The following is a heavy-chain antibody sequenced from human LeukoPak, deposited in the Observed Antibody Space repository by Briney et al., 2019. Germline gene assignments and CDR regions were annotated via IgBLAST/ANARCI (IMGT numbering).Heavy chain of an antibody. Sequence: GGSLRLSCAASGFNFRTFTMHWVRQAPGKGLEWVSSVSTSSTYTHYADSVRGRFTVSRDNSKNALFLQVTNLRAEDTAEYYCARGRSGDGGLDPWGQGTLVTVSS. CDR2: VSTSSTYT. V-gene: IGHV3-21*06. J-gene: IGHJ5*02. CDR1: GFNFRTFT. D-gene: IGHD2-15*01. CDR3: ARGRSGDGGLDP.